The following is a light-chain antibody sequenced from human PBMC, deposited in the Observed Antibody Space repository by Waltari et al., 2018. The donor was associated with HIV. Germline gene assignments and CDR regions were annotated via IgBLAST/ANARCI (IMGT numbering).Light chain of an antibody. Sequence: QSALTQPASVSGSPGQSITISCTGTSSAVGGYNYVSWYQQHPGKAPKLMIDEVSNRPSGVSNRFSGSKSGNTASLTISGLQAEDEADYYCSSYTSSSTLDVFGTGTKVTVL. J-gene: IGLJ1*01. CDR2: EVS. CDR3: SSYTSSSTLDV. V-gene: IGLV2-14*01. CDR1: SSAVGGYNY.